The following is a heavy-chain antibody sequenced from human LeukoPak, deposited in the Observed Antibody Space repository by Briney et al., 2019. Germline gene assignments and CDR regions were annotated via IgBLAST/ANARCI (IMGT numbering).Heavy chain of an antibody. Sequence: PGGSLRLSCAASGFTFSNAWMSWVRQAPGKGLEWVGRIKSKTDGGTTDYAAPVKGRFTISRDDSKNTLYLQMNSLKTEDTAVYYCTTYITGGYYYYYYGMDVWGKGTTATVSS. D-gene: IGHD3-10*01. J-gene: IGHJ6*04. CDR2: IKSKTDGGTT. V-gene: IGHV3-15*01. CDR3: TTYITGGYYYYYYGMDV. CDR1: GFTFSNAW.